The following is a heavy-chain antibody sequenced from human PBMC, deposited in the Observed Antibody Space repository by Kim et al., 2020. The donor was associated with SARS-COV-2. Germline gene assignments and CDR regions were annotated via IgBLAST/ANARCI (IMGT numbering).Heavy chain of an antibody. CDR2: TYYRSKWFN. CDR1: GDSVSSYNAA. D-gene: IGHD1-26*01. J-gene: IGHJ4*02. CDR3: AREATGGLDYFDY. Sequence: SQTLSLTCVISGDSVSSYNAAWNWIRQSPLRGLEWLGRTYYRSKWFNDYAVSVRSRITINSDTSKNQFSLRLNSAIPEDTAVYYCAREATGGLDYFDYWGQGTLVTVSS. V-gene: IGHV6-1*01.